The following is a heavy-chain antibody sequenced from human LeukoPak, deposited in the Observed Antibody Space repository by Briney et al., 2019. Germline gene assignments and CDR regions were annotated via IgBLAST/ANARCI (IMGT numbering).Heavy chain of an antibody. CDR1: GYTFTRYG. CDR2: ISAYNGDT. D-gene: IGHD6-19*01. CDR3: ARDPSNTSGWYIFFDY. V-gene: IGHV1-18*01. J-gene: IGHJ4*02. Sequence: ASVKVSFKASGYTFTRYGISWVRQAPGQGLEWMGWISAYNGDTKYAQNFQGRVTMTTDTSTSTAYMELRSLRSDDTAVYYCARDPSNTSGWYIFFDYWGQGTLVTVSS.